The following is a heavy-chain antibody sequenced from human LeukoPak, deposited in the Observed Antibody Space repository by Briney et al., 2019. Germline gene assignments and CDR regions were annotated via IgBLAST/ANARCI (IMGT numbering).Heavy chain of an antibody. Sequence: GGSLTLSCAASGFTFTDYWIHWIRQAPGTGLMWVSHITSGGGRTDYADSVRGRFTMTRDNAKNTVYLQMNSLRVDDTAVYYCAGDNWGPGHWGQGTLVTVSS. CDR3: AGDNWGPGH. CDR1: GFTFTDYW. CDR2: ITSGGGRT. V-gene: IGHV3-74*01. D-gene: IGHD7-27*01. J-gene: IGHJ4*02.